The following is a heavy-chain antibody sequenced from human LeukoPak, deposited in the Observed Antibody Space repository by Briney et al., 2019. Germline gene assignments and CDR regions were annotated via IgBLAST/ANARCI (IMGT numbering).Heavy chain of an antibody. CDR1: GGTFSSYA. Sequence: SVKVSCKASGGTFSSYAISWVRQAPGQGLEWMGRIIPIFGTANYAQKLQGRVTMTTDTSTSTAYMELRSLRSDDTAVYYCARSTMVVINWFDPWGQGTLVTVSS. D-gene: IGHD2-21*01. CDR2: IIPIFGTA. V-gene: IGHV1-69*05. CDR3: ARSTMVVINWFDP. J-gene: IGHJ5*02.